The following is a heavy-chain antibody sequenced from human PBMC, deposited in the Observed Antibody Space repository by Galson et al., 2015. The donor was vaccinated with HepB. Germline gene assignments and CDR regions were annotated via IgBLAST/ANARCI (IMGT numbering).Heavy chain of an antibody. CDR3: ARDVDSSGWYEGDY. Sequence: SVKVSCKASGGTFSSYTISWVRQAPGQGLEWMGRIIPILGIANYAQKFQGRVTITADKSTSTAYMELSSLRSEDTAVYYCARDVDSSGWYEGDYWGQGTLVTVSS. CDR1: GGTFSSYT. D-gene: IGHD6-19*01. CDR2: IIPILGIA. V-gene: IGHV1-69*04. J-gene: IGHJ4*02.